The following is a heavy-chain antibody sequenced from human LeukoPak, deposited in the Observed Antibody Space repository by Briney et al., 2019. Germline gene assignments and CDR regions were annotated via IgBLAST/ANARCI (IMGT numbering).Heavy chain of an antibody. CDR3: AKRNTVVRAGPSFDY. V-gene: IGHV3-23*03. Sequence: TGGSLRLSCAASGFTFSSYEMNWVRQAPGKGLEWVSIIFGAGKNTTYYADSVKGRFTVSRDNSKNTLYLQMTSLRPEDTAIYYCAKRNTVVRAGPSFDYWGQGILVAVSS. J-gene: IGHJ4*02. D-gene: IGHD3-10*01. CDR1: GFTFSSYE. CDR2: IFGAGKNTT.